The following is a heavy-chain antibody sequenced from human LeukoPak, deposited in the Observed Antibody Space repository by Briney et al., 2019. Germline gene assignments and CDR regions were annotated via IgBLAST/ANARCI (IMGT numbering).Heavy chain of an antibody. Sequence: ASVKVSCKASGYTFTSYGFSWVRQAPGQGLEWMGWISAYNGNTNYAQKFQGRVIMTTDTSTSTAYMELRSLRSDDTAVYYCARAGNWNSKAYYYYYMDVWGKGTTVTVSS. V-gene: IGHV1-18*01. D-gene: IGHD1-7*01. CDR2: ISAYNGNT. J-gene: IGHJ6*03. CDR3: ARAGNWNSKAYYYYYMDV. CDR1: GYTFTSYG.